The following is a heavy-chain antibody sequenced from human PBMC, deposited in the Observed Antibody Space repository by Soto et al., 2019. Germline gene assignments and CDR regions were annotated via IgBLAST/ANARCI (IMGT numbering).Heavy chain of an antibody. Sequence: SETLSLTCTVSGGSISSGDYYWSWIRQPPGKGLEWIGYIYYSGSTYYNPSLKSRVTISVDTSKNQFSLKLSSVTAADTAVYYCATAAAGFGNWFEPWGKGTLVTVSS. V-gene: IGHV4-30-4*01. J-gene: IGHJ5*02. D-gene: IGHD6-13*01. CDR2: IYYSGST. CDR1: GGSISSGDYY. CDR3: ATAAAGFGNWFEP.